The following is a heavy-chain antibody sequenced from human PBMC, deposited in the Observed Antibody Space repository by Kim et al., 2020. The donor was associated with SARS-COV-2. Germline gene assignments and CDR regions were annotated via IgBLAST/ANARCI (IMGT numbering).Heavy chain of an antibody. J-gene: IGHJ4*02. V-gene: IGHV6-1*01. CDR3: ARGASSSWLYYFDY. Sequence: AVSVKSRITINPDTSTNQFSLQLNSVTPEDTAVYYCARGASSSWLYYFDYWGQGTLVTVSS. D-gene: IGHD6-13*01.